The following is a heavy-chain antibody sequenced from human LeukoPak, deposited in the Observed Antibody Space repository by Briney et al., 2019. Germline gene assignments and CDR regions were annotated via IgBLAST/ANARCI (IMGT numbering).Heavy chain of an antibody. CDR3: ARDRRYDILTGYYPLDY. CDR1: GYTFTGYY. J-gene: IGHJ4*02. CDR2: LNPNSGGT. V-gene: IGHV1-2*02. Sequence: ASVKVSCKASGYTFTGYYMHWVRQAPGQGLEWMGWLNPNSGGTNYAQKFQGRVTMTRDTSISTAYMELSRLRSDDTAVYYCARDRRYDILTGYYPLDYWGQGTLVTVSS. D-gene: IGHD3-9*01.